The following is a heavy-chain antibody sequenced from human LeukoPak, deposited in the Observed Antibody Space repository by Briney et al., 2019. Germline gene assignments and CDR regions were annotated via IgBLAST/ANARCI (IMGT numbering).Heavy chain of an antibody. J-gene: IGHJ5*02. D-gene: IGHD6-19*01. CDR1: RFTFSNYG. CDR2: IRYDGSSK. V-gene: IGHV3-30*02. CDR3: VRESAYDSGWVTRWFDP. Sequence: GGSLRLPCAASRFTFSNYGMHWVRQAPGKGLEWVAFIRYDGSSKYYADSVKGRFTISRDNSKNTLYLQMNSLRAEDTAVYYCVRESAYDSGWVTRWFDPWGQGTLVTVSS.